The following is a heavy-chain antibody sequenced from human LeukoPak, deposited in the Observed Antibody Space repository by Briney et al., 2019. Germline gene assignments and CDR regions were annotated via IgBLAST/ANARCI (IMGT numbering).Heavy chain of an antibody. J-gene: IGHJ4*02. CDR3: AREASITMIVVVPSVYYFDY. Sequence: RTSETLSLXCTVSGGSISSYYWSWIRQPAGKELEWIGRIYTSGSTNYNPSLKSRVTMSVDTSKNQFSLKLSSVTAADTAVYYCAREASITMIVVVPSVYYFDYWGQGTLVTVSS. CDR1: GGSISSYY. D-gene: IGHD3-22*01. CDR2: IYTSGST. V-gene: IGHV4-4*07.